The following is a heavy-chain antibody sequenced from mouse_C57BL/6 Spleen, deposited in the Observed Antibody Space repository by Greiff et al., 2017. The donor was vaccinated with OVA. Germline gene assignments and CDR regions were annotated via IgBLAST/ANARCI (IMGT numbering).Heavy chain of an antibody. J-gene: IGHJ4*01. D-gene: IGHD2-1*01. Sequence: QVQLQQPGAELVRPGSSVKLSCKASGYTFTSYWMHWVKQRPIQGLEWIGNIDPSDSETHYNQKFKDKATLTVDKSSSTAYMQLSSLTSEDSAVYYCARGAYGNYNYYAMDDWGQGTSDTVSS. CDR3: ARGAYGNYNYYAMDD. CDR2: IDPSDSET. V-gene: IGHV1-52*01. CDR1: GYTFTSYW.